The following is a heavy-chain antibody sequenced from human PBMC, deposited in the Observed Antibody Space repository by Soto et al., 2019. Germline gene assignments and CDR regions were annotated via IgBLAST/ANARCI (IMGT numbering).Heavy chain of an antibody. J-gene: IGHJ4*02. D-gene: IGHD2-15*01. CDR3: ARGYCSGGSCYRPFDY. CDR1: GGTFSSYA. CDR2: IIPIFGKA. Sequence: QVQLVQSGAEVKKPGSSVKVSCKASGGTFSSYAISWVRQAPGQGLEWMGGIIPIFGKANYAQKFQGRVTITADESTSTAYLELSSLRSEDTAVYYCARGYCSGGSCYRPFDYWGQGTLVTVSS. V-gene: IGHV1-69*01.